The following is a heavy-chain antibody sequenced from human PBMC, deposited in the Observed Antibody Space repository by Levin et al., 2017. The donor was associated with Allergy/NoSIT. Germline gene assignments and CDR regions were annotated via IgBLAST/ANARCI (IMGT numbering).Heavy chain of an antibody. CDR1: GFTFSSYA. V-gene: IGHV3-64D*06. Sequence: GGSLRLSCSASGFTFSSYAMHWVRQAPGKGLEYVSAISSNGGSTYYADSVKGRFTISRDNSKNTLYLQMSSLRAEDTAVYYCVKGELHYGSGSGGLYGMDVWGQGTTVTVSS. CDR3: VKGELHYGSGSGGLYGMDV. D-gene: IGHD3-10*01. CDR2: ISSNGGST. J-gene: IGHJ6*02.